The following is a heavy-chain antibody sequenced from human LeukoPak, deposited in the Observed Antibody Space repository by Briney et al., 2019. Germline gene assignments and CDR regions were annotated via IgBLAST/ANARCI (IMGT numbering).Heavy chain of an antibody. V-gene: IGHV4-59*01. CDR1: GGSISSYY. CDR3: AIGGYFDWLSYGAFDY. Sequence: PSETLSLTCTVSGGSISSYYWSWIRQPPGKGLEWIGYINYSGSTNYNPSLKSRVTISVHTSKNQFSLNLSSVTAADTAVYYCAIGGYFDWLSYGAFDYWGQGTLVTVSS. J-gene: IGHJ4*02. CDR2: INYSGST. D-gene: IGHD3-9*01.